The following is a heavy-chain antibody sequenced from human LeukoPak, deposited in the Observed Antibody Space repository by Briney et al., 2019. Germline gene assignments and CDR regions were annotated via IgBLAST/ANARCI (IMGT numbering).Heavy chain of an antibody. CDR3: ARSPRAYYYGSRAAFDI. Sequence: SETPSLTCAVYGGSFSGYYWSWIRQPPGKGLEWIGEINHSGSTNYNPSLKSRVTISVDTSKNQFSLKLSSVTAADTAVYYCARSPRAYYYGSRAAFDIWGQGTMVTVSS. D-gene: IGHD3-22*01. CDR1: GGSFSGYY. J-gene: IGHJ3*02. V-gene: IGHV4-34*01. CDR2: INHSGST.